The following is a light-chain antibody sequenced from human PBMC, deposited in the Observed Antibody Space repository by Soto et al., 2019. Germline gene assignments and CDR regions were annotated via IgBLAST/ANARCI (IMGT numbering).Light chain of an antibody. Sequence: DIQMTQSPSTLSASIGDRVTITCRASQSISSWLAWYQQKPGKGPNLLIYKGSTLQGGVPSRFSGSGSGTEFSLTISSLQPDDFATYYCQQYNSYPPTFVPGTKVDF. CDR2: KGS. V-gene: IGKV1-5*03. J-gene: IGKJ3*01. CDR1: QSISSW. CDR3: QQYNSYPPT.